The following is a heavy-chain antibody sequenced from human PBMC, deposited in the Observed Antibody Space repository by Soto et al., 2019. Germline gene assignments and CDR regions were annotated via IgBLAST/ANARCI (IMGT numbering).Heavy chain of an antibody. V-gene: IGHV3-33*01. CDR1: GFTFSSYG. Sequence: QVQLVESGGGVVQPGGSLSLSCAASGFTFSSYGMHWARQAPGKGLGGVAVIWYDGSNKYYADSVKGRFTISRDNSKNTLYLQMNSLRAEDTAVYYCARDLTMVRGASRGLNWFDPWGQGTLVTVSS. J-gene: IGHJ5*02. CDR3: ARDLTMVRGASRGLNWFDP. D-gene: IGHD3-10*01. CDR2: IWYDGSNK.